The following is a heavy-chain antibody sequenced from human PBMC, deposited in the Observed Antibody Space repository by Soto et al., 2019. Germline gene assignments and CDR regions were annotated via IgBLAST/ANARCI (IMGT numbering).Heavy chain of an antibody. CDR1: GYTFTSYG. V-gene: IGHV1-18*01. CDR2: ISAYNGNT. Sequence: ASVKVSCKASGYTFTSYGISWVRQAPGQGLEWMGWISAYNGNTNYAQKLQGRVTMTTDTSTSTAYMELRSLRSDDTAVYYCARGEVTGGWYGGVGDYYMDVWGKGTTVTVSS. CDR3: ARGEVTGGWYGGVGDYYMDV. D-gene: IGHD6-19*01. J-gene: IGHJ6*03.